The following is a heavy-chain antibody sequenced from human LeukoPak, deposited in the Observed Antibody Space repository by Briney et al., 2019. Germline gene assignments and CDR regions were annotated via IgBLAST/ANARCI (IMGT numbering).Heavy chain of an antibody. CDR3: ARDQLGIGDYFDY. D-gene: IGHD7-27*01. J-gene: IGHJ4*02. Sequence: GASVKVSCKASGYTFTNYYMHWVRQAPGQGLEWMGIINPSSGSTSYAQKFQGRVTMTRDMSTSTVYMELSSLRSEDTAVYYCARDQLGIGDYFDYWGQGTLVTVSS. CDR1: GYTFTNYY. V-gene: IGHV1-46*01. CDR2: INPSSGST.